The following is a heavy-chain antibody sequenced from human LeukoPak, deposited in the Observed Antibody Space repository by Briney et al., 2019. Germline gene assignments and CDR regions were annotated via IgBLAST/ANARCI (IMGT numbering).Heavy chain of an antibody. CDR1: GGSIGSYY. V-gene: IGHV4-59*01. CDR3: ARDQRPYSSGWYPSNWFDP. Sequence: SETLSLTCTVSGGSIGSYYWSWIRQPPGKGLEWIGYIYYSGSTNYNPSLKSRVTISVDTSKNQFSLKLSSVTAADTAVYYCARDQRPYSSGWYPSNWFDPWGQGTLVTVSS. D-gene: IGHD6-19*01. J-gene: IGHJ5*02. CDR2: IYYSGST.